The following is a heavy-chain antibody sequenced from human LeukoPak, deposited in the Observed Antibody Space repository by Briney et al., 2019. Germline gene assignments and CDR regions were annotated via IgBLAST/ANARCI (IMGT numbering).Heavy chain of an antibody. D-gene: IGHD5-18*01. CDR3: VHRRGYHYGYEAFDY. V-gene: IGHV2-5*04. CDR1: GFSLHSGGEA. CDR2: VYWHNDE. J-gene: IGHJ4*02. Sequence: SGPTLFNSTRPVTLTFSFSGFSLHSGGEAGGWVRQPPGKAPEFLTLVYWHNDERYSPSLRARLNITKDASKNQVVLTMINMDPVDTGTYYCVHRRGYHYGYEAFDYWGQGTRLIVSS.